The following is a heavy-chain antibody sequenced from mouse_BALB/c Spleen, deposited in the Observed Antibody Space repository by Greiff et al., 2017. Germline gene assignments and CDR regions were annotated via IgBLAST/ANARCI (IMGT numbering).Heavy chain of an antibody. CDR1: GYTFTSYW. CDR3: ARNWDGYFDV. J-gene: IGHJ1*01. V-gene: IGHV1-69*02. D-gene: IGHD4-1*01. CDR2: IDPSDSET. Sequence: QVQLQQPGAELVKPGAPVKLSCKASGYTFTSYWMNWVKQRPGRGLEWIGWIDPSDSETHYNQKFKDKATLTVDKSSSTAYIQLSSLTSEDSAVYYCARNWDGYFDVWGAGTTVTVSS.